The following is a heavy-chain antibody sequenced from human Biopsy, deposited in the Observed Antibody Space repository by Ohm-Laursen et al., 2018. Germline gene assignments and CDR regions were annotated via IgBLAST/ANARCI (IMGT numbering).Heavy chain of an antibody. CDR2: VYYSGST. Sequence: SGTLSLTCSVSGGSISSRNHYWGWLRQPPGKGLEWIGHVYYSGSTFYNSSLESRVTVSVDTSKNQFHLRLTSMSASDTAVYYCARHSLDDFWSGAHYYFDYWGLGTLVTVSS. V-gene: IGHV4-39*01. CDR1: GGSISSRNHY. CDR3: ARHSLDDFWSGAHYYFDY. J-gene: IGHJ4*02. D-gene: IGHD3-3*01.